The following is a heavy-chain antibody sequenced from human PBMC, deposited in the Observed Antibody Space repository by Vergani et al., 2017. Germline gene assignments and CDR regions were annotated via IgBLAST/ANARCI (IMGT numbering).Heavy chain of an antibody. CDR1: GGSITSRSYY. J-gene: IGHJ4*02. CDR3: ARTYSFIFRYFHCAL. V-gene: IGHV4-39*01. D-gene: IGHD3-9*01. CDR2: IYHSGCA. Sequence: QLHLQESGPGLVKPSETLSLTCTVSGGSITSRSYYWVLIRQPPGKGLEWIGNIYHSGCAYYNPSLKGRVTISVDTSKNQFSLEVTSVTAADTAIYFCARTYSFIFRYFHCALWGQATLVTVSS.